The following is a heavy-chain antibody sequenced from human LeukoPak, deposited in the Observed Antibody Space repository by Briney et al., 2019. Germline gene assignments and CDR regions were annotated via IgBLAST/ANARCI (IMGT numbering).Heavy chain of an antibody. CDR2: IYYSGST. V-gene: IGHV4-31*03. CDR1: GGSISSGGYY. J-gene: IGHJ4*02. D-gene: IGHD3-22*01. CDR3: ARRSGDYGYFDY. Sequence: SETLSLTCTVSGGSISSGGYYWSWIRQHPGKGLEWIGYIYYSGSTYYNPSLKSRVTISADTSKNQISLRLISVTAADTAVYHCARRSGDYGYFDYWGQGTLVTVSS.